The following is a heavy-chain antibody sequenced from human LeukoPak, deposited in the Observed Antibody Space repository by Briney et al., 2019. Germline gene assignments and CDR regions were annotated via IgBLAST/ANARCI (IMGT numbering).Heavy chain of an antibody. CDR3: ARKPSDYGDYIDY. V-gene: IGHV4-59*12. Sequence: SETLSLTCTVSGGSISSYYWSWIRQPPGKGLEWIGSIYYSGSTYYNPSLKSRVTISVDTSKNQFSLKLSSVTAADTAVYYCARKPSDYGDYIDYWGQGTLVTVSS. D-gene: IGHD4-17*01. J-gene: IGHJ4*02. CDR1: GGSISSYY. CDR2: IYYSGST.